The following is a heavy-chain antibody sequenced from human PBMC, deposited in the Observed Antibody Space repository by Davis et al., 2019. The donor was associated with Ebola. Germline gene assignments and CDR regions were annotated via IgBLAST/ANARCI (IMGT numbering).Heavy chain of an antibody. CDR2: IYHSGST. Sequence: PSETLSLTCAVSGYSISSGYYWGWIRQPPGKGLEWIGSIYHSGSTYYNPSLKSRVTISVDTSKNQFSLKLSSVTAADTAVYYCARATYYYGSGSLYYYYGMDVWGQGTTVTVSS. J-gene: IGHJ6*02. CDR3: ARATYYYGSGSLYYYYGMDV. CDR1: GYSISSGYY. V-gene: IGHV4-38-2*01. D-gene: IGHD3-10*01.